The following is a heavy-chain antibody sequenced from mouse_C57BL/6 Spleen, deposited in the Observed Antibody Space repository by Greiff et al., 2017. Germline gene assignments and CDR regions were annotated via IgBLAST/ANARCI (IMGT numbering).Heavy chain of an antibody. D-gene: IGHD1-1*01. V-gene: IGHV1-59*01. J-gene: IGHJ1*03. CDR3: ARPLTTVVARDWYFEV. CDR2: IDPSVSYT. CDR1: GYTFTSYW. Sequence: QVQLQQPGAGLVRPGTSVTLSCKASGYTFTSYWLHWVKQRPGQGLEWIGVIDPSVSYTNYNQKFKGKATLTVDTSSSTAYMQLSSLTSEDSAVYYCARPLTTVVARDWYFEVWGTGTTVTVAT.